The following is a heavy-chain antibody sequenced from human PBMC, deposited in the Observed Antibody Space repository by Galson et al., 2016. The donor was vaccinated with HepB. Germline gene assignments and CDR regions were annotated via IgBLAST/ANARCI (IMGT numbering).Heavy chain of an antibody. D-gene: IGHD1-26*01. CDR3: ARDRVGPNYYYYGMDV. CDR2: FDPEDGKT. V-gene: IGHV1-24*01. CDR1: GFSLTDLP. Sequence: SVKVSCKVSGFSLTDLPIHWVRQAPGKGLEWMGDFDPEDGKTIYAPKLQGRVTMTTDTSTSTAHMELRSLRSDDTAVYYCARDRVGPNYYYYGMDVWGQGTTVTVSS. J-gene: IGHJ6*02.